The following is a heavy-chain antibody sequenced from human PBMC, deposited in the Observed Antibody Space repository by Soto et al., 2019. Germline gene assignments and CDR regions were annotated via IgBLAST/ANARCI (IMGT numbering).Heavy chain of an antibody. CDR3: AKSVGVSALYYYYYGMDV. CDR1: GFTFSSYS. V-gene: IGHV3-48*02. CDR2: ISSSSSTI. J-gene: IGHJ6*02. D-gene: IGHD1-26*01. Sequence: EVQLVESGGGLVQPGGSLRLSCAASGFTFSSYSMNWVRQAPGKGLEWVSYISSSSSTIYYADSVKGRFTIFRDNAKNSLYLQMNSLRDEDTAVYYCAKSVGVSALYYYYYGMDVWGQGTTVTVSS.